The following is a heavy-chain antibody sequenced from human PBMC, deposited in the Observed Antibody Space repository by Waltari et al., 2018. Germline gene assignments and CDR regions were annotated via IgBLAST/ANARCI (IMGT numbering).Heavy chain of an antibody. V-gene: IGHV1-69*04. CDR3: AKTPEWFRFDY. D-gene: IGHD3-3*01. J-gene: IGHJ4*02. Sequence: QVQLVQSGAEVKKPGSSVKVSCKASGGTFSSYAISWVRQAPGQGLEWMGRIIPILGIANYAQKFQGRVTITADKSTSTAYMELSSLRSEDTAVYYCAKTPEWFRFDYWGQGTLVTVSS. CDR1: GGTFSSYA. CDR2: IIPILGIA.